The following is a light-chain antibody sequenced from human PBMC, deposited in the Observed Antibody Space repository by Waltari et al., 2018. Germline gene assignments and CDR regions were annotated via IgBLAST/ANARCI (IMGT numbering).Light chain of an antibody. V-gene: IGLV1-36*01. Sequence: QSVLTQPPSVSEAPRQRVTISCSGSSSNIGNNAVNWYQQLPGKAPTLLISYADLLPSGGSDRFSGSKSGTSASLAISGLQSEDEADYYCAAWDDSLNGLVFGGGTKLTVL. J-gene: IGLJ2*01. CDR3: AAWDDSLNGLV. CDR1: SSNIGNNA. CDR2: YAD.